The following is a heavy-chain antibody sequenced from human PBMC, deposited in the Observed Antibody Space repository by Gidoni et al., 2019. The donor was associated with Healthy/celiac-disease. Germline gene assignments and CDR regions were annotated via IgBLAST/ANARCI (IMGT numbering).Heavy chain of an antibody. CDR3: ARVSSEIQLWLPFDY. J-gene: IGHJ4*02. D-gene: IGHD5-18*01. Sequence: QVQLLQSGAEVKKPAASVKVSCKASGYTFTSYDINWLRQDTGQGLEWMGWMNPNSGNTGYAKKFQGRVTMTRNTSISTAYRELSSLRSEDTAVYYCARVSSEIQLWLPFDYWGQGTLVTVSS. CDR2: MNPNSGNT. CDR1: GYTFTSYD. V-gene: IGHV1-8*01.